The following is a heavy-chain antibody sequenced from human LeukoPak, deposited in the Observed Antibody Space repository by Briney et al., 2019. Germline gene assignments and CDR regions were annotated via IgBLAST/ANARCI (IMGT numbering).Heavy chain of an antibody. J-gene: IGHJ5*02. CDR1: GYTFTSYY. CDR2: INPSGGST. Sequence: GASVTVSCTASGYTFTSYYMHWVRQAPGQGLEWMGIINPSGGSTSYAQKFQGRVTMTRDTSTSTVYMELSSLRSDDTAVYYCARGGMTTVNWFDPWGQGTLVTVSS. CDR3: ARGGMTTVNWFDP. D-gene: IGHD4-11*01. V-gene: IGHV1-46*01.